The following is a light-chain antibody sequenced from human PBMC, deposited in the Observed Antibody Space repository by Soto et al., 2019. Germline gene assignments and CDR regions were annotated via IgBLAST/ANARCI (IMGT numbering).Light chain of an antibody. Sequence: DIQMTQSPSTLSASVGDRVTITCRASQSISSWLAWYQQKPWKAPKLLIYKASSLETGVPSRFSGSESGTEFTLTISSLQPDDFATYYCQQYYSYSFGQGTKLEIK. J-gene: IGKJ2*01. CDR3: QQYYSYS. CDR2: KAS. CDR1: QSISSW. V-gene: IGKV1-5*03.